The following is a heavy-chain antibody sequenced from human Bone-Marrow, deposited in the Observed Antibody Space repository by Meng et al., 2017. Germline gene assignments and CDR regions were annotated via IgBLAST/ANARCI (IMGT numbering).Heavy chain of an antibody. CDR3: ARDPAAFDF. V-gene: IGHV6-1*01. Sequence: QIHLQQSGPGLVNPSQTLSLPCAISADSVSSNSAAWNWLRQSPSRGLEWLGRTYYRSKWYNDYAESVKSRITINPDTSKNQFSLQLNSVTPEDTAVYYCARDPAAFDFWGQGILVTVSS. D-gene: IGHD6-25*01. CDR2: TYYRSKWYN. J-gene: IGHJ4*02. CDR1: ADSVSSNSAA.